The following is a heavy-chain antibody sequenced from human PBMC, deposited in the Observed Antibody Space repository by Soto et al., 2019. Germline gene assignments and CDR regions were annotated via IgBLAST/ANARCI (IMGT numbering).Heavy chain of an antibody. CDR2: INPNSGGT. CDR1: GYTFTGYY. Sequence: ASVKVSCKASGYTFTGYYMHWVRQAPGQGLEWMGWINPNSGGTNYAQKFQGWVAMTRDTSISTAYMELSRLRSDDTAVYYCARGLLAADIDFWSGYYPRPGHYYYGMDVWGQATTVTVS. J-gene: IGHJ6*02. V-gene: IGHV1-2*04. CDR3: ARGLLAADIDFWSGYYPRPGHYYYGMDV. D-gene: IGHD3-3*01.